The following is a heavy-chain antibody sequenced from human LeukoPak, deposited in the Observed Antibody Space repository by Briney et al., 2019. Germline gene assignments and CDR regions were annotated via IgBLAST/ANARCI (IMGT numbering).Heavy chain of an antibody. Sequence: GGSLTLSCAVSGFTLSDYSMTWPRHARGRGLEWISFLSSWGVSALYAHSERGRFTVSRDDARNSLSLYMNTLRADDTAVYYCASSLNTVMVSPYYLEYWGPGTLVTVSS. V-gene: IGHV3-11*04. CDR2: LSSWGVSA. J-gene: IGHJ4*02. D-gene: IGHD5-18*01. CDR3: ASSLNTVMVSPYYLEY. CDR1: GFTLSDYS.